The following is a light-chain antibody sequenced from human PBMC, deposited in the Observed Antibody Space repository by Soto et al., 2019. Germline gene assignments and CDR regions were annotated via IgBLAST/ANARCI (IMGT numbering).Light chain of an antibody. J-gene: IGLJ2*01. CDR1: SSDVGSYNR. CDR2: GVS. Sequence: QSVLTQPPSVSGSPGQSVTISCTGTSSDVGSYNRVSWYQQPPGPAPKLIIYGVSNRPSGVPDRFSGSKSGNTASLTISGLQAEDEADYYCSSYTSSSTLVFGGGTQLTVL. V-gene: IGLV2-18*02. CDR3: SSYTSSSTLV.